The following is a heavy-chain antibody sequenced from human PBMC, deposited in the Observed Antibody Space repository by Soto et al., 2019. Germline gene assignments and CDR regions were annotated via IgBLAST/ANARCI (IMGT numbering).Heavy chain of an antibody. Sequence: QVQLVQSGAEVKKPGASVKVSCKASGYTFTSYYMHWVRLAPGQGLEWMGIINPSGGSTSYAQKFQGRVTMTRDTSTSTVYMELSSLRSEDTAVYYCAREGWHIVVVTAHLEYWGQGTLVTVSS. J-gene: IGHJ4*02. V-gene: IGHV1-46*03. CDR2: INPSGGST. D-gene: IGHD2-21*02. CDR3: AREGWHIVVVTAHLEY. CDR1: GYTFTSYY.